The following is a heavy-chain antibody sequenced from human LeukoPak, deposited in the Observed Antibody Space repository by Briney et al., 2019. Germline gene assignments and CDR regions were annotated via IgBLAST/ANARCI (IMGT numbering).Heavy chain of an antibody. V-gene: IGHV3-7*03. CDR2: IKQDGSET. J-gene: IGHJ4*02. CDR3: ASAGGDSRSPLPFYY. D-gene: IGHD6-6*01. CDR1: GFTFGSYW. Sequence: GGSLRLSCAASGFTFGSYWMSWVRQAPGKGLEWVANIKQDGSETYYVDTVKGRFTISRDNAENSLSLQMNSLRAEDTAVYYCASAGGDSRSPLPFYYWGQGTLVTVSS.